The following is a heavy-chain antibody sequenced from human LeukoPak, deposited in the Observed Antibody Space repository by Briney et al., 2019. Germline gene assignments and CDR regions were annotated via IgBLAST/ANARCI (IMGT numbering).Heavy chain of an antibody. CDR1: GGSISSYY. V-gene: IGHV4-4*09. CDR2: IYTSGST. J-gene: IGHJ4*02. D-gene: IGHD3-22*01. CDR3: ARPARNSSGYYYAD. Sequence: SETLSLTCTVSGGSISSYYWSWIRQPPGKGLEWIGYIYTSGSTTYNPSLKSRVTISVDTSKNQFSLKLSSMTAADTAVYYCARPARNSSGYYYADWGQGTLVTVSS.